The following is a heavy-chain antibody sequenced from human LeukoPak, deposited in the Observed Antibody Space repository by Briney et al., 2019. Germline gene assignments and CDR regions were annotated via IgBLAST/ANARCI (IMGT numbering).Heavy chain of an antibody. CDR1: GGSISSSNYY. CDR2: TYYSGRT. J-gene: IGHJ6*03. V-gene: IGHV4-39*07. CDR3: ARCVGSSSGGVYYNYDMDV. Sequence: SDTLSLTCSVSGGSISSSNYYWVWMRPSPGQGLEWIVNTYYSGRTYYNPSLQSRVTISVDTSKNQFSLKLHSVIAADTAVYYCARCVGSSSGGVYYNYDMDVWGKGTTVTVSS. D-gene: IGHD6-6*01.